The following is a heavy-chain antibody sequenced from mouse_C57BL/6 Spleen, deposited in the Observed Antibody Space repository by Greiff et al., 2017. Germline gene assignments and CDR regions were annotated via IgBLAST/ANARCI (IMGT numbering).Heavy chain of an antibody. CDR2: IWSDGST. CDR3: ASHDDDYDVDAMDY. CDR1: GFSLTSYG. J-gene: IGHJ4*01. Sequence: VKLMESGPGLVAPSPSLSITCTVSGFSLTSYGVHWVRQPPGKGLEWLVVIWSDGSTTDNSALKSRLSISKDNSKSQVFLKMNSLQTDDTAMYYCASHDDDYDVDAMDYWGQGTSVTVSS. D-gene: IGHD2-4*01. V-gene: IGHV2-6*03.